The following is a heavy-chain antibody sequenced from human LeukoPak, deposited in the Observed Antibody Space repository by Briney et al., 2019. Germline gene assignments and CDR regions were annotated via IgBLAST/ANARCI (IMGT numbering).Heavy chain of an antibody. Sequence: ASVKVSCKASGYTFTSYGISWVRQAPGQGLEWMGWISAYNGNTNYAQKLQGRVTMTTDTPTSTAYMELRSLRSDDTAVYYCARNQWELLHFDYWGQGTLVTVSS. J-gene: IGHJ4*02. CDR3: ARNQWELLHFDY. CDR2: ISAYNGNT. CDR1: GYTFTSYG. V-gene: IGHV1-18*01. D-gene: IGHD1-26*01.